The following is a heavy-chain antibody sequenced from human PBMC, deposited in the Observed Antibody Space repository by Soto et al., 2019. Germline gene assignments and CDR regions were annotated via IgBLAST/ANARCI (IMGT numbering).Heavy chain of an antibody. CDR1: GFTFSSYS. D-gene: IGHD4-17*01. Sequence: EVQLVESGGGLVKPGGSLRLSCAASGFTFSSYSMNWVRQAPGKGLEWVSSISSSSSYIYYADSVKGRFTISRDNAKNSLYMQMSSLIAEDTAVYYCARDINHRDYGDHNFDYWGQGTLVTVSS. CDR3: ARDINHRDYGDHNFDY. V-gene: IGHV3-21*01. J-gene: IGHJ4*02. CDR2: ISSSSSYI.